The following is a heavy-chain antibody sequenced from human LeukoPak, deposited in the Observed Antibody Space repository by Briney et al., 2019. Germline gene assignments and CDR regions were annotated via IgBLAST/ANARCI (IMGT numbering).Heavy chain of an antibody. D-gene: IGHD1-14*01. CDR1: GFTFSTYW. CDR2: IKQDGSEK. V-gene: IGHV3-7*01. J-gene: IGHJ4*02. Sequence: PGGSLRLSCAASGFTFSTYWMSWVRQAPGKGLEWVANIKQDGSEKYHVDSVKDRFTISRDNAKNSLYLQMNSLRVEDTAVYYCARNAYRTFDSWDQGTLVTVSS. CDR3: ARNAYRTFDS.